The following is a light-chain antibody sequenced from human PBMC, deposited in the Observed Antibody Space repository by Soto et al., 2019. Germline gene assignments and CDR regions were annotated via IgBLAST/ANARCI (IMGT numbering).Light chain of an antibody. Sequence: EIVLIQSPATLSLSPGESATLSCRASQSISNYLAWYQQRPGQAPRLLIYEASNRATGIPPRFSGSGSATDFTLTISSLEPEDFAVYYCQQRGTFGQGTKLEIK. J-gene: IGKJ2*01. CDR2: EAS. CDR3: QQRGT. CDR1: QSISNY. V-gene: IGKV3-11*01.